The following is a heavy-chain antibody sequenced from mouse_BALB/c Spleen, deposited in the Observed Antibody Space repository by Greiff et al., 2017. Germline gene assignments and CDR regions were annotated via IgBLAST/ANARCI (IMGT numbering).Heavy chain of an antibody. CDR2: IYPGSGNT. CDR1: GYTFTDYY. J-gene: IGHJ4*01. Sequence: QVHVKQSGPELVKPGASVKISCKASGYTFTDYYINWVKQKPGQGLEWIGWIYPGSGNTKYNEKFKGKATLTVDTSSSTAYMQLSSLTSEDTAVYFCARGPPYAMDYWGQGTSVTVSS. V-gene: IGHV1-84*02. CDR3: ARGPPYAMDY.